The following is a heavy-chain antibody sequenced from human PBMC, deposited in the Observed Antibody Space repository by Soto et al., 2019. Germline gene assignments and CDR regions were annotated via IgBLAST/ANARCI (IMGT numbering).Heavy chain of an antibody. CDR2: ISSSSSYI. Sequence: VRLSCAASGFTFSSYSMNWVRQAPGKGLEWVSSISSSSSYIYYADSVKGRFTISRDNAKNSLYLQMNSLRAEDTAVYYCARDEYCTNGVCPKPYYYGMDVWGQGTTVTVSS. CDR3: ARDEYCTNGVCPKPYYYGMDV. D-gene: IGHD2-8*01. CDR1: GFTFSSYS. V-gene: IGHV3-21*01. J-gene: IGHJ6*02.